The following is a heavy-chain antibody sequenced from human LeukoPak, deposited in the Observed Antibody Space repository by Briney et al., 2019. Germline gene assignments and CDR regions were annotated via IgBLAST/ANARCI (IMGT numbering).Heavy chain of an antibody. J-gene: IGHJ4*02. CDR1: GGTIRSYY. CDR2: IYYSVST. V-gene: IGHV4-59*01. D-gene: IGHD1-14*01. Sequence: SETLSLTCTVSGGTIRSYYWSWIRQPPGKGLEWIGNIYYSVSTNVHPSLKSRVTISVDTSKNQLSLDLSSVTTADTAVYYCARDLGGNPWYFDYWGQGILVTVSS. CDR3: ARDLGGNPWYFDY.